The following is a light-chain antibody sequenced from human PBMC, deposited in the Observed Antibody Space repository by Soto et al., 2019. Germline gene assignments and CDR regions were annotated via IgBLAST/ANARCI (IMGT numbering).Light chain of an antibody. Sequence: EIVLTQSPGTLSLSPGERATLSCKASQSVFDYIAWYQQKPGQAPRLLIYGATSRATGIPDRFSGSGSGTDFTLTISRLEPEDFAVYYCQQSGSSSWTFGQGTKVDI. CDR3: QQSGSSSWT. J-gene: IGKJ1*01. CDR1: QSVFDY. V-gene: IGKV3-20*01. CDR2: GAT.